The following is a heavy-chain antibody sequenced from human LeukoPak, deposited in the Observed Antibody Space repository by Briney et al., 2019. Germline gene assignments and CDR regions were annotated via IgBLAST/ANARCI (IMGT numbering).Heavy chain of an antibody. J-gene: IGHJ4*02. CDR2: IYYSGST. Sequence: SETLSLTCTVSGGSISSYYWSWIRQPPGKGLEWIGYIYYSGSTNYNPSLKSRVTISVDTSKNQFSLKLSSVTAADTAVYYCARDSYYDSSEPLFDYWGQGTLVTVSS. D-gene: IGHD3-22*01. CDR3: ARDSYYDSSEPLFDY. CDR1: GGSISSYY. V-gene: IGHV4-59*01.